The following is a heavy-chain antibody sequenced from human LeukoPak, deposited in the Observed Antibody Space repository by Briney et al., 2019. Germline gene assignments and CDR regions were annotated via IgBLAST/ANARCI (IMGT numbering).Heavy chain of an antibody. CDR2: ISWDGGST. Sequence: GSLSLSCAASGFTFDDYTMHWVRQAPGKGLEWVSLISWDGGSTYYADSVKGRFTISRDNSKNSLYLQMNSLRTEDTALYYCAKEGGSGLGATTPYYYYYYMDVWGKGTTVTVSS. V-gene: IGHV3-43*01. J-gene: IGHJ6*03. CDR3: AKEGGSGLGATTPYYYYYYMDV. CDR1: GFTFDDYT. D-gene: IGHD5-12*01.